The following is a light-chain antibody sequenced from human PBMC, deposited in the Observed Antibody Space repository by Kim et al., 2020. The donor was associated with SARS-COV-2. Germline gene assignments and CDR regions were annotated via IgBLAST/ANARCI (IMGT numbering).Light chain of an antibody. J-gene: IGLJ2*01. CDR1: SSDVGGYNY. Sequence: GQSVNIACTGTSSDVGGYNYVSWYQQHPGKAPKLMIYEVSQRPSGVPDRFSGSKSGNTASLTVSGLQADDEADYYCSSYAGSNHVVFGGGTQLTVL. CDR2: EVS. V-gene: IGLV2-8*01. CDR3: SSYAGSNHVV.